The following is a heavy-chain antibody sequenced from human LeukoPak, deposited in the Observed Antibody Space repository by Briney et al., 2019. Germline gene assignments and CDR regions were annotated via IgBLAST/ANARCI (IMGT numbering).Heavy chain of an antibody. CDR1: GYTFTSYG. CDR3: ARGPNYYYDSSSPLIQGYYYYGMDV. J-gene: IGHJ6*02. CDR2: ISAYNGNT. D-gene: IGHD3-22*01. V-gene: IGHV1-18*01. Sequence: ASVKVSCKASGYTFTSYGISWVRQAPGQWLEWVGWISAYNGNTNYAQKLQGRVTMTTDTSTSTAYMELRSLRSDDTAVYYCARGPNYYYDSSSPLIQGYYYYGMDVWGQGTTVTVSS.